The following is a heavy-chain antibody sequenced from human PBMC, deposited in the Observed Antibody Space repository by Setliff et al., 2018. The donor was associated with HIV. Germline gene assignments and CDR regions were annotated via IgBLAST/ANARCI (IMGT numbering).Heavy chain of an antibody. V-gene: IGHV3-20*04. CDR3: ARDMEQQLVHSGWFDP. J-gene: IGHJ5*02. CDR1: GFTFDDYG. D-gene: IGHD6-13*01. CDR2: INWNGGST. Sequence: GGSLRLSCAASGFTFDDYGMSWVRQAPGKGLEWVSGINWNGGSTGYADSVKGRFTISRDNAKNSLYLQMNSLRAEDTALYYCARDMEQQLVHSGWFDPWGQGTLVTVSS.